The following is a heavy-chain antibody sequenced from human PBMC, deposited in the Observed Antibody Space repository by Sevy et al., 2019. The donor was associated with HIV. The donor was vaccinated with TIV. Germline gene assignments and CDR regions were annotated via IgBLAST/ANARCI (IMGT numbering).Heavy chain of an antibody. CDR1: GGTFDNYG. CDR2: IIPFFGTA. J-gene: IGHJ6*02. CDR3: ARTTPAGYNYSYYYGLDV. D-gene: IGHD2-2*01. V-gene: IGHV1-69*13. Sequence: ASVKVSCKASGGTFDNYGISWVRQAPGQGLEWMGEIIPFFGTADYAQKFQGRVTITADEVTSTAYMELSSLRFDDTAVYYCARTTPAGYNYSYYYGLDVWGQGTTVTVSS.